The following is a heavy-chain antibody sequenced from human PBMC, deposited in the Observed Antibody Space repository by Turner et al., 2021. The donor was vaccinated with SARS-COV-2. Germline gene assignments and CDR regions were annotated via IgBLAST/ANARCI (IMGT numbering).Heavy chain of an antibody. Sequence: EVQLVVSGGGLVEPGGSLIVSCAASGFTFSTTWMTWVRQAPGKGLEWVGRIKSKIDGGTVDYAAPVKGRFTISRDDSEDTLYMQMNSLKTEDTAVYYCATANKFYDYMDVWGEGATVTVSS. CDR2: IKSKIDGGTV. CDR1: GFTFSTTW. V-gene: IGHV3-15*01. CDR3: ATANKFYDYMDV. J-gene: IGHJ6*03.